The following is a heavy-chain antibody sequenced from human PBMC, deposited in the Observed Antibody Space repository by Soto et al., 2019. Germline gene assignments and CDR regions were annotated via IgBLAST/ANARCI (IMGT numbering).Heavy chain of an antibody. CDR1: GGSFTGYY. Sequence: QVQLQQLGAGLWKPSETLSLTCAVNGGSFTGYYGAWIRQSPGKGLEWIGEISHSGRANYNPSIRRRVAISVDTSKNQFSLKVSSVTAADTGMYYCARNGGSTWYYFDSWGQGTVVTVSS. CDR3: ARNGGSTWYYFDS. V-gene: IGHV4-34*01. D-gene: IGHD6-13*01. J-gene: IGHJ4*02. CDR2: ISHSGRA.